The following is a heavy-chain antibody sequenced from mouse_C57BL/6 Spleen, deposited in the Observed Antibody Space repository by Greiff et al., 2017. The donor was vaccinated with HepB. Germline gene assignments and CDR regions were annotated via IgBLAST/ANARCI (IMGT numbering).Heavy chain of an antibody. V-gene: IGHV5-6*02. CDR1: GFTFSSYG. CDR2: ISSGGSYT. D-gene: IGHD1-1*01. Sequence: DVMLVESGGDLVKPGGSLKLSCAASGFTFSSYGMSWVRQTPDKRLEWVATISSGGSYTYYPDSVKGRFTISRDNAKNTLYLQMSSLKSEDTAMYYCARLYYGSSPYAMDYWGQGTSVTVSS. J-gene: IGHJ4*01. CDR3: ARLYYGSSPYAMDY.